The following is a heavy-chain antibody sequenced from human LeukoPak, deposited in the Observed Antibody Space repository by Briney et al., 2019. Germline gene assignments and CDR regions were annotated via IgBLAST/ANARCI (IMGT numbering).Heavy chain of an antibody. CDR2: IKQDGSES. CDR1: EFTFSNYW. CDR3: ARLSSSGWYDYYYGMDV. Sequence: GGSLRLSCAASEFTFSNYWMTWVRQAPGEGLQWVANIKQDGSESHYVDSVKGRFTISRDNTKNSLYLQMNSLRVEDTAVYYCARLSSSGWYDYYYGMDVWGQGTTVTVSS. V-gene: IGHV3-7*01. J-gene: IGHJ6*02. D-gene: IGHD6-19*01.